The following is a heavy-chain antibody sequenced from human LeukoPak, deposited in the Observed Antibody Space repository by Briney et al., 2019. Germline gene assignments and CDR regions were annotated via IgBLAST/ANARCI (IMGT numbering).Heavy chain of an antibody. CDR3: ARLIVGAIDY. Sequence: GGSLRLSCAASKFTFTHYWMSWVRQAPGKGLEWVANIKQDGSEKYYVDSVKGRFTISRDNAKNSLFLQMNSLGAEDTAVYYCARLIVGAIDYWGQGTLVTVSS. CDR2: IKQDGSEK. J-gene: IGHJ4*02. CDR1: KFTFTHYW. V-gene: IGHV3-7*01. D-gene: IGHD1-26*01.